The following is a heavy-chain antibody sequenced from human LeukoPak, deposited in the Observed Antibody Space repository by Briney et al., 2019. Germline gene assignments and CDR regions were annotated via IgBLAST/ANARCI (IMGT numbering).Heavy chain of an antibody. V-gene: IGHV3-33*01. Sequence: GGSLRLSCAASGFTFSSYGMHWVRQARGKGLEWVAVIWYDGSNKYYADSVKGRFTISRDNSKNTLYLQMNSLRAEDTAVYYCARDRGYYHFDYWGQGTLVTVSS. CDR2: IWYDGSNK. D-gene: IGHD3-3*01. CDR3: ARDRGYYHFDY. J-gene: IGHJ4*02. CDR1: GFTFSSYG.